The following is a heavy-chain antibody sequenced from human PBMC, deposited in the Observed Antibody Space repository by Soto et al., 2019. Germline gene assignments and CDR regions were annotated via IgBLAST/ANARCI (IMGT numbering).Heavy chain of an antibody. D-gene: IGHD3-10*01. CDR2: INAGNGNT. CDR1: GYTFTSYA. CDR3: ARGGSQLWFGESPFEYYFDY. J-gene: IGHJ4*02. V-gene: IGHV1-3*01. Sequence: ASVKVSCKASGYTFTSYAMHWVRQAPGQRLEWMGWINAGNGNTKYSQKFQGRVTITRDTSASTAYMELSSLRSEDTAVYYCARGGSQLWFGESPFEYYFDYWGQGTLVTVSS.